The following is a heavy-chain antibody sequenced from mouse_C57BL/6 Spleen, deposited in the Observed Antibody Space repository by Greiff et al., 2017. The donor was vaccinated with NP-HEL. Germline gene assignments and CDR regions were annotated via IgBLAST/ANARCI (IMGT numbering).Heavy chain of an antibody. V-gene: IGHV3-6*01. CDR3: ARAGNYAVDY. CDR2: ISYDGSN. D-gene: IGHD2-1*01. Sequence: EVQLVESGPGLVKPSQSLSLTCSVTGYSITSGYYWNWIRQFPGNKLEWMGYISYDGSNNYNPSLKNRISITRDTSKNQFFLKLNSVTTEDTATYYCARAGNYAVDYWGQGTTLTVSS. CDR1: GYSITSGYY. J-gene: IGHJ2*01.